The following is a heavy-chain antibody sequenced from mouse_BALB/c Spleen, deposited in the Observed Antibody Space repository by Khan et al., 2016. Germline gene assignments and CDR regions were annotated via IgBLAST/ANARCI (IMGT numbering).Heavy chain of an antibody. CDR3: VRGTGPFMDY. CDR1: GFSLTSYD. J-gene: IGHJ4*01. V-gene: IGHV2-9-2*01. CDR2: IWTGGGT. Sequence: QVQLKQSGPGLVAPSQSLSITCTVSGFSLTSYDISWIRQPPGKGLEWLGVIWTGGGTNYNSAFMSRLSISKDNSKSQVFLKMNSLQTDDTAIYYCVRGTGPFMDYWGQGTSVTVSS.